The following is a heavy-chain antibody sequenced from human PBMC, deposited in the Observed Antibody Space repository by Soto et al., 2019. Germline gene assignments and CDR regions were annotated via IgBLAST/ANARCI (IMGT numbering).Heavy chain of an antibody. CDR2: ISGSGGST. J-gene: IGHJ4*02. D-gene: IGHD5-12*01. CDR3: AKDRTPSLGDSGYDCFDY. Sequence: EVQLLESGGGLVQPGGSLRLSCAASGFTFSNYAMSWVRQAPGKGLEWVSGISGSGGSTYYADSVKGRFTISRDNSKNTLYLQMNSLRAEDTAVYYCAKDRTPSLGDSGYDCFDYWGQGTLVTVSS. V-gene: IGHV3-23*01. CDR1: GFTFSNYA.